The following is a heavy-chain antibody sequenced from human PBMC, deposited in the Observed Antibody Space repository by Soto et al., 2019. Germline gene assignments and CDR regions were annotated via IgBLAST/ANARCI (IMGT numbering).Heavy chain of an antibody. D-gene: IGHD6-19*01. Sequence: ETLSLTCTVSGGSISNKYWSWIRQPAGKGLEWIGRMSSSGVTNYSPSLKSRVTMSVDMSKNQFSLKLSSVTATDAAVYYCARALDSSGWYGDDAFDIWGQGTLVTVSS. CDR1: GGSISNKY. J-gene: IGHJ3*02. V-gene: IGHV4-4*07. CDR3: ARALDSSGWYGDDAFDI. CDR2: MSSSGVT.